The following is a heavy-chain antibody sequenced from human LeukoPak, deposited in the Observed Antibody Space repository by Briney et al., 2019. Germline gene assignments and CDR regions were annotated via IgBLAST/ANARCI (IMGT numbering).Heavy chain of an antibody. CDR1: GFTFSSYA. D-gene: IGHD3-10*01. Sequence: GGSLRLSCAASGFTFSSYAMSWVRQAPGKGLEWVSAISGSGGSTYYADSVKGRFTISRDNSKNTLYLQMNSLRAEDTAVYYCAKEYYGSGSYYGLGEGPEDYWGQGTLASVSS. V-gene: IGHV3-23*01. CDR3: AKEYYGSGSYYGLGEGPEDY. CDR2: ISGSGGST. J-gene: IGHJ4*02.